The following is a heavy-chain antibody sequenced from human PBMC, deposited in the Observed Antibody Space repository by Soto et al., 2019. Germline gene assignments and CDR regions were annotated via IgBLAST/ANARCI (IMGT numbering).Heavy chain of an antibody. CDR3: AKDLLYYGPGPSGWFAS. V-gene: IGHV3-23*01. Sequence: GGSLRLSCAASGFTFRDYAMSWVRQAPGKGLQWVSGISDSGGTTYYADSVKGRFTISRDNYKNKLYLKIKSLRDEDTAFFYCAKDLLYYGPGPSGWFASWGQGTKVTSPQ. CDR1: GFTFRDYA. CDR2: ISDSGGTT. J-gene: IGHJ5*01. D-gene: IGHD3-10*01.